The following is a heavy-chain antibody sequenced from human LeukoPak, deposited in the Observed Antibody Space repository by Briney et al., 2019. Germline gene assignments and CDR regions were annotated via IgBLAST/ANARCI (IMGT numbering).Heavy chain of an antibody. J-gene: IGHJ3*02. CDR2: INHSGTT. CDR3: ARGGSSSWYAFDI. D-gene: IGHD6-13*01. Sequence: SETLSLTCTVSGGSVSSGTYYWSWIRQPPGKGLEWIGEINHSGTTNYNPSLKSRVTISVDTSRNQFSLKLSSVTAADTAVFYCARGGSSSWYAFDIWGQGTMVTVSS. CDR1: GGSVSSGTYY. V-gene: IGHV4-61*01.